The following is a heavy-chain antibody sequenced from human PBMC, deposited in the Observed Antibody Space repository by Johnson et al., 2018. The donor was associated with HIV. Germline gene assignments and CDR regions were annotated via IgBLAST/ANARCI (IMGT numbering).Heavy chain of an antibody. Sequence: MLLVESGGGLVQPGGSLRLSCAASGFTFSDYYMSWIRQAPGKGLEWVANIKEHGSEKYYADSVKGRFTISRDNSKNTLYLQMNSLRAEDTAVYYCAKLPVLYGDFDDAFNIWGQGTMVTVSS. CDR1: GFTFSDYY. D-gene: IGHD4-17*01. CDR3: AKLPVLYGDFDDAFNI. J-gene: IGHJ3*02. V-gene: IGHV3-7*02. CDR2: IKEHGSEK.